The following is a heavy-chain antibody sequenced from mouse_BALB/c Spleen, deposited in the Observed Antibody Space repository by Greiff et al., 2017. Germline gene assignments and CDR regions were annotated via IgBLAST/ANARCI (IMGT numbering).Heavy chain of an antibody. CDR2: IDPENGDT. Sequence: EVKLVESGAELVRSGASVKLSCTASGFNIKDYYMHWVKQRPEQGLEWIGWIDPENGDTEYAPKFQGKATMTADTSSNTAYLQLSSLTSEDTAVYYCNARSTMITTEYYFDYWGQGTTLTVSS. J-gene: IGHJ2*01. D-gene: IGHD2-4*01. CDR3: NARSTMITTEYYFDY. V-gene: IGHV14-4*02. CDR1: GFNIKDYY.